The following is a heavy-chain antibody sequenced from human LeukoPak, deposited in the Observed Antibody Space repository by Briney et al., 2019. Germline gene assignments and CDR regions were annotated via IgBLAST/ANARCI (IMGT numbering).Heavy chain of an antibody. J-gene: IGHJ4*02. V-gene: IGHV3-30*02. D-gene: IGHD3-9*01. CDR2: IRYDGSKE. CDR1: GFTFSKYG. Sequence: PGESLRLSCEVSGFTFSKYGMHWVRQAPGKGPEWVSTIRYDGSKEYYADSVRGRFTISRDNSGNTLFLQMDSLGAEDTAVYYCVRDTITYDIFTGSPDYWGQGTLVIVSS. CDR3: VRDTITYDIFTGSPDY.